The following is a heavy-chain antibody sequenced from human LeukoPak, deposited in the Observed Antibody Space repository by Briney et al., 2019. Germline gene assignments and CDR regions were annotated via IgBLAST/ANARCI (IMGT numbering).Heavy chain of an antibody. CDR1: GYTFTSYD. CDR2: MNPNSGNT. V-gene: IGHV1-8*03. J-gene: IGHJ6*03. Sequence: ASVKVSCKASGYTFTSYDINWVRQATGQGLEWMGWMNPNSGNTGYAQKFQGRVTITRNTSISTAYMELSSLRSEDTAVHYCARDGFDFWSGYSDYYYMDVWGKGTTVTV. CDR3: ARDGFDFWSGYSDYYYMDV. D-gene: IGHD3-3*01.